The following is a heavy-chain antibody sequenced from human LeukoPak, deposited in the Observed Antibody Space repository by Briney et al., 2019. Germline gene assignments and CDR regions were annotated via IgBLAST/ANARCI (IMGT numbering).Heavy chain of an antibody. V-gene: IGHV3-30-3*01. CDR2: ISYDGSNK. CDR1: GFTFSSYA. J-gene: IGHJ6*02. CDR3: ARDQDREYYYGMDV. Sequence: AGGSLRLSCAASGFTFSSYAMHWVRQAPGKGLEWVAVISYDGSNKYYADSVKGRFTISRDNSKNTLYLQMNSLRAEDTAVYYCARDQDREYYYGMDVWGQGTTVTVSS. D-gene: IGHD1-26*01.